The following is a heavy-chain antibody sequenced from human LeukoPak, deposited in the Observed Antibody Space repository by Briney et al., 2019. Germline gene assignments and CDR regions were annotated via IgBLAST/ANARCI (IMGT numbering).Heavy chain of an antibody. CDR1: GFTFSSYG. Sequence: GGSLRLSCAASGFTFSSYGMHWVRQAPGKGLEWVAVISYDGSNKYYADSVKGRFTISRDNSKNTLYLQMNSLRAEDTAVYYCARPLEWEPRGYYFDYWGQGTLVTVSS. V-gene: IGHV3-30*03. J-gene: IGHJ4*02. CDR2: ISYDGSNK. D-gene: IGHD1-26*01. CDR3: ARPLEWEPRGYYFDY.